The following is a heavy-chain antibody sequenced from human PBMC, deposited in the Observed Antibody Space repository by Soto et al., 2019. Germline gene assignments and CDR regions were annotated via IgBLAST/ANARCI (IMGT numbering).Heavy chain of an antibody. CDR3: AREGRYYGSGSYLSVVY. CDR2: ISSSSSYT. Sequence: GGSLRLSCAASGFTFSDYYMSWIRQAPGKGLEWVSYISSSSSYTDYADSVKGRFTISRDNAKNSLYLQMNSLRAEDTAVYYCAREGRYYGSGSYLSVVYWGQGTLVTVSS. J-gene: IGHJ4*02. CDR1: GFTFSDYY. V-gene: IGHV3-11*06. D-gene: IGHD3-10*01.